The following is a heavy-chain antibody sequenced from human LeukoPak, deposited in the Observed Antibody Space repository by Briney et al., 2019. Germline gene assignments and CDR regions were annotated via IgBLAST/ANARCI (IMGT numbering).Heavy chain of an antibody. Sequence: SVKVSCKASGGTFNSYAISWVRQVPGQGLEWMGRIIPIFGAVDYAQKFQGRVTITADNPTSTAYMELISLKSEDTAVYYCARGPIDMATDRPAEYFHHWGQGTLVTVSS. J-gene: IGHJ1*01. CDR2: IIPIFGAV. CDR3: ARGPIDMATDRPAEYFHH. D-gene: IGHD5-24*01. CDR1: GGTFNSYA. V-gene: IGHV1-69*06.